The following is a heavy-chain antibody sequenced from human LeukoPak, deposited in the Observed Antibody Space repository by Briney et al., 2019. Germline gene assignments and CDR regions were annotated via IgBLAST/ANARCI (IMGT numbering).Heavy chain of an antibody. CDR3: AKALQGYSSYALPAN. D-gene: IGHD5-12*01. Sequence: GGSLRLSCAASGFTFSSYVMNWVRQAPGKGLEWVSAISGPGGGTYYADSVKGRFTISRDNSKNTLYLRMNSLRVEDTAIYYCAKALQGYSSYALPANWGQGTLVTVSS. V-gene: IGHV3-23*01. CDR2: ISGPGGGT. CDR1: GFTFSSYV. J-gene: IGHJ4*02.